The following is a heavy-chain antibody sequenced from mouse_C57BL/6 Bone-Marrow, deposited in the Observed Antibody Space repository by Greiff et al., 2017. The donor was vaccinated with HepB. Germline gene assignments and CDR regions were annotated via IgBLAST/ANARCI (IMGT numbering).Heavy chain of an antibody. CDR1: GFTFSSYG. CDR3: ASDDY. J-gene: IGHJ2*01. CDR2: ISSGGSYT. Sequence: DVKLVESGGDLVKPGGSLKLSCAASGFTFSSYGMSWVRQTPDKRLEWVATISSGGSYTYYPDSVKGRFTISRDNAKNTLYLQMSSLKSEDTAMYYCASDDYWGQGTTRTVSS. V-gene: IGHV5-6*02.